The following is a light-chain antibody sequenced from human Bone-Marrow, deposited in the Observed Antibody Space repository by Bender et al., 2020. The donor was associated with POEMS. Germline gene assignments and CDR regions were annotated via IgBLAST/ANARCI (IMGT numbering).Light chain of an antibody. CDR3: LSYTSRRSNV. J-gene: IGLJ1*01. CDR2: EVT. CDR1: SNDIGSYAL. V-gene: IGLV2-23*02. Sequence: QSALTQPASLSGSPGQSITISCTGTSNDIGSYALVSWYQHHPGEAPKLMIYEVTKRPSGATNRFSGSKSGNTASLTISGLQTDDEADYYCLSYTSRRSNVFGTGTKVTVL.